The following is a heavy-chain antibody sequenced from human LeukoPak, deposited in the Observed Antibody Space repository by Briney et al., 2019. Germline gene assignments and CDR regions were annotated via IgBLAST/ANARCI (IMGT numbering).Heavy chain of an antibody. CDR3: ARQHDSYYYYYIDV. CDR2: LYHSASA. Sequence: SETLSLTCAVSGYSISNNYYWVWIRQPPGRGLEWIGSLYHSASAYYNTSLRSRVSMSVDTSKNQFSLTLSFVTAADTAVYYCARQHDSYYYYYIDVWGSGTTVTVSS. J-gene: IGHJ6*03. CDR1: GYSISNNYY. V-gene: IGHV4-38-2*01.